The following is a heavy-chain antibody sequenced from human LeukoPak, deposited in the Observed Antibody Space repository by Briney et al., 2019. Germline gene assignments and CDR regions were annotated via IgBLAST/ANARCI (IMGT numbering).Heavy chain of an antibody. Sequence: PGGSLRLSCAASGFTFSSYSLTWVRQAPGKGPEWVSSISGGSDYIYDADSVKGRFTISRDNAKNSLYLQMNSLRAEDTALYYCARVLEAAAFDYWGQGTLVTVSS. CDR1: GFTFSSYS. V-gene: IGHV3-21*01. J-gene: IGHJ4*02. CDR3: ARVLEAAAFDY. CDR2: ISGGSDYI. D-gene: IGHD6-13*01.